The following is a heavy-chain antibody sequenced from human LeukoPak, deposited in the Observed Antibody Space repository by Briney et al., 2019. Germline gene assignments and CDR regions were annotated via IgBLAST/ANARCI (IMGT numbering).Heavy chain of an antibody. CDR1: GGSISSSSYY. D-gene: IGHD6-19*01. CDR3: ARLSSGWG. Sequence: SETLSLTCTVSGGSISSSSYYWGWIRQPPGKGLEWIGSIYYGGSTYYNPSLKSRVTISVDTSKNQFSLKLSSVTAADTAVYYCARLSSGWGWGQGTLVTVSS. J-gene: IGHJ4*02. V-gene: IGHV4-39*01. CDR2: IYYGGST.